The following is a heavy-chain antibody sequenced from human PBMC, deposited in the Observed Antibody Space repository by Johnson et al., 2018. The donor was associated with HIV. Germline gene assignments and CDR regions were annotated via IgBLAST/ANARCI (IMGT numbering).Heavy chain of an antibody. Sequence: VQLVESGGGLVQPGGSLRLSCAASGFTFSSYDMHWVRQATGKGLEWVSAIGTAGDTYYPGSVKGRFTISRENAKNSLYLQMNSLSAGDTAVYYCARGNRQYYYDSSGDAFDIWGQGTMVTVSS. CDR2: IGTAGDT. CDR1: GFTFSSYD. D-gene: IGHD3-22*01. CDR3: ARGNRQYYYDSSGDAFDI. V-gene: IGHV3-13*01. J-gene: IGHJ3*02.